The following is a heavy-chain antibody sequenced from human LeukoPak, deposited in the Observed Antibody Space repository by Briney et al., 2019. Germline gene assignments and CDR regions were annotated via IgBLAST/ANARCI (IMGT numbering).Heavy chain of an antibody. V-gene: IGHV3-53*05. CDR3: ARDGVYYDILTGYYDY. Sequence: QPGGSLRLSCAASGFTVSSDYMTWVRQAPGKGLEWVSVIYSGGSTYYADSVKGRFTISRDNSKNTLYLQMNSLRAEDTAVYYCARDGVYYDILTGYYDYWGQGTPVTVSS. D-gene: IGHD3-9*01. J-gene: IGHJ4*02. CDR2: IYSGGST. CDR1: GFTVSSDY.